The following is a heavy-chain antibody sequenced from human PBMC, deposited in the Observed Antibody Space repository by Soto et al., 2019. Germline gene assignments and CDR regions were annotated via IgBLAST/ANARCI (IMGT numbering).Heavy chain of an antibody. D-gene: IGHD6-13*01. J-gene: IGHJ5*02. CDR3: ERDLIAAAGDNWFDP. CDR1: GYTLTGSY. V-gene: IGHV1-2*02. CDR2: INPNSGGT. Sequence: GSVEGSRKAFGYTLTGSYNTRVRPAPGQGPEWMGWINPNSGGTNYAQKFQGRVTMTRDTSISQAYMEPSRPRSDDTAVYDCERDLIAAAGDNWFDPWGQGTLVTVSS.